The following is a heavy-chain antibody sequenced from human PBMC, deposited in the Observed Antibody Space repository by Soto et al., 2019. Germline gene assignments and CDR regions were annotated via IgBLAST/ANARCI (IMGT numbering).Heavy chain of an antibody. CDR1: DDSITSSVYS. CDR2: LHYSGST. D-gene: IGHD3-22*01. J-gene: IGHJ2*01. CDR3: ARYKKYHDSRGHPWYFDL. Sequence: SETLSLTCTVSDDSITSSVYSWGWIRQSPGKGLEWVGSLHYSGSTYYDPSFKSRVTISVDTSKHQFSLRLGSVTAADTAVYYCARYKKYHDSRGHPWYFDLWGPGTLVTVSS. V-gene: IGHV4-39*01.